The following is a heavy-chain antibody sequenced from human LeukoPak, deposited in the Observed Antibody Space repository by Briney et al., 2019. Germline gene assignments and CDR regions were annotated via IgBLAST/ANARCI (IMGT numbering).Heavy chain of an antibody. Sequence: GGSLRLSCAASGFTFSSYGMHWVRQAPGKGLEWVAVISYDGSNKYYADSVKGRFTISRDNSKNTLYLQMNSLRAEDTAVYYCARGGCSSTSCYLGYWGQGTLVTVSS. J-gene: IGHJ4*02. D-gene: IGHD2-2*01. CDR2: ISYDGSNK. CDR1: GFTFSSYG. V-gene: IGHV3-30*19. CDR3: ARGGCSSTSCYLGY.